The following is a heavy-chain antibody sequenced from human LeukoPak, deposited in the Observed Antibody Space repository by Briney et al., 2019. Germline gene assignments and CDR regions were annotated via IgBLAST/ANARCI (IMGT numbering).Heavy chain of an antibody. CDR1: GGSISSYY. CDR3: ARDARYCSGGSCYSGWHAFDI. J-gene: IGHJ3*02. CDR2: IYYSGST. V-gene: IGHV4-59*01. Sequence: SETLSLTCTVSGGSISSYYWSWIRQPPGKGLEWIGYIYYSGSTNYNPSLKSRVTISVDTSKNQFSLKLSSVTDADTAVYYCARDARYCSGGSCYSGWHAFDIWGQGTMVTVSS. D-gene: IGHD2-15*01.